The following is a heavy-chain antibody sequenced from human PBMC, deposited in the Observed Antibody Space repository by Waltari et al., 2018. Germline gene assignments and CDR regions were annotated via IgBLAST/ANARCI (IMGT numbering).Heavy chain of an antibody. CDR2: IYHSGST. Sequence: QVQLQESGPGLVKPSETLSLTCAVSGYSLSSGSYSGWIRRPPGKGLEWLGSIYHSGSTYYNPSLKSRVTISVDTSKNQFSLKLSSVTAADTAVYYCARHSSVAGTISFDYWGQGTLVTVSS. V-gene: IGHV4-38-2*01. J-gene: IGHJ4*02. D-gene: IGHD6-19*01. CDR3: ARHSSVAGTISFDY. CDR1: GYSLSSGSY.